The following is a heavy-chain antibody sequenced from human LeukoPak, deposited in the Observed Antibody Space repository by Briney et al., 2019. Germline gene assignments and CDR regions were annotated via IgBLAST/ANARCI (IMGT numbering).Heavy chain of an antibody. Sequence: SETLSLTCTVSGASISSYYWTWIRQPPGKGLEWIGYIYYIGTTNYNPSLKSRVTISVDTSKNQFSLKLSSVIAADTAVYYCARDRGSSWYDYWGQGTLVTVPS. D-gene: IGHD6-13*01. CDR2: IYYIGTT. CDR3: ARDRGSSWYDY. CDR1: GASISSYY. J-gene: IGHJ4*02. V-gene: IGHV4-59*01.